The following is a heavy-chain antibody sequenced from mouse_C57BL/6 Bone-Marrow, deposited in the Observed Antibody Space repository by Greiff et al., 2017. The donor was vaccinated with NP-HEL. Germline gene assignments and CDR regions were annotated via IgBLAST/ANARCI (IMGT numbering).Heavy chain of an antibody. CDR3: ARSNSDGWYYFDY. Sequence: QVQLQQPGAELVKPGASVKLSCKASGYTFTSYWMHWVKQRPGQGLEWIGMIHPNSGSTNYNEKFKSKATLTVDKSSSTAYMQLSSLTSEDSAVYYCARSNSDGWYYFDYWGQGTTLTVSS. CDR1: GYTFTSYW. CDR2: IHPNSGST. J-gene: IGHJ2*01. D-gene: IGHD1-1*01. V-gene: IGHV1-64*01.